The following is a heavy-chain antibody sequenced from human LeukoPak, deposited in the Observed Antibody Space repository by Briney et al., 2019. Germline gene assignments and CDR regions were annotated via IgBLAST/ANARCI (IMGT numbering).Heavy chain of an antibody. V-gene: IGHV3-21*01. D-gene: IGHD4-23*01. CDR1: GFTFSSYS. CDR3: ARDLLSATVVTSEGY. J-gene: IGHJ4*02. Sequence: PGGSLRLSCAASGFTFSSYSMNWVRQAPGKGLEWVSSISSSSSYIYYADSVKGRFTISRDNAKNSLYLQMNSLRAEDTAVYYCARDLLSATVVTSEGYWGQGTLVTVSS. CDR2: ISSSSSYI.